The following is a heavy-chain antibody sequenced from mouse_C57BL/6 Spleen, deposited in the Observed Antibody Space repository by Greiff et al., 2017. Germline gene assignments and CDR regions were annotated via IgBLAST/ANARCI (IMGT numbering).Heavy chain of an antibody. D-gene: IGHD2-1*01. CDR1: GYAFSSSW. CDR3: ARSGGNYVDAMDY. CDR2: IYPGDGDT. J-gene: IGHJ4*01. Sequence: VKLMESGPELVKPGASVKISCKASGYAFSSSWMNWVKQRPGKGLEWIGRIYPGDGDTNYNGKFKGKATLTADKSSSTAYMQLSSLTSEDSAVYFCARSGGNYVDAMDYWGQGTSVTVSS. V-gene: IGHV1-82*01.